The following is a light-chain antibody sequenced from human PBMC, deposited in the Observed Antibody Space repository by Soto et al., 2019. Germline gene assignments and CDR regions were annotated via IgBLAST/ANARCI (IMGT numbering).Light chain of an antibody. J-gene: IGKJ1*01. CDR3: QHYETYSST. V-gene: IGKV1-5*01. Sequence: IQLTQSHSTLSASVGDRVTITCLASQSISAWLAWYQQKPGKAPKLLIYDASNLESGVPSRFSGGGSGTDFTLTISSLQPDDSATYYCQHYETYSSTFGQGTKVDIK. CDR1: QSISAW. CDR2: DAS.